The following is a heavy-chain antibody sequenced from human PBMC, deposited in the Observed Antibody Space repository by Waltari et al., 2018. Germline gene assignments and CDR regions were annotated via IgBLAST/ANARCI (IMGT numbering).Heavy chain of an antibody. J-gene: IGHJ4*02. CDR1: GGPISSYY. CDR2: IYYSGST. D-gene: IGHD2-15*01. V-gene: IGHV4-59*01. Sequence: QVQLQESGPGLVKPSETLSLTCTVSGGPISSYYWGWIRQPPGKGLEWIGYIYYSGSTNYNPSLKSRVTISVDTSKNQFALKLSSVTAADTAVYYCARDRSLDYWGQGTLVTVSS. CDR3: ARDRSLDY.